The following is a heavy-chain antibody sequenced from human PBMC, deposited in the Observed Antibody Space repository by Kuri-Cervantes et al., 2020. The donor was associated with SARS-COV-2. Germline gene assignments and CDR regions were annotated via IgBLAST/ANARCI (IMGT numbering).Heavy chain of an antibody. Sequence: SQTLSLTCAASGFTFSSYAMHWIRQPPGKGLEWIGEINHSGSTNYNPSLKSRVTISVDTSKNQFSLKLSSVTAADTAVYYCARGGYSSSWYGVSGWFDPWGQGTLVTVSS. CDR3: ARGGYSSSWYGVSGWFDP. V-gene: IGHV4-34*01. CDR1: GFTFSSYA. CDR2: INHSGST. J-gene: IGHJ5*02. D-gene: IGHD6-13*01.